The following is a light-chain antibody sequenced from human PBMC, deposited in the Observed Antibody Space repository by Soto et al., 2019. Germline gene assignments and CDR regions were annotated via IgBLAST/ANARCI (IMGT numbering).Light chain of an antibody. CDR2: EVS. Sequence: QSALTQPASVSGSPGQSITISCTGTSSDVGGYNYVSWYQQRPGKAPKLMIYEVSNRPSGVSNRFSGSKSGNTASLTISGLQAEDEADYYCSSYTSSSTLWVFGTGTKVTVL. J-gene: IGLJ1*01. CDR3: SSYTSSSTLWV. V-gene: IGLV2-14*01. CDR1: SSDVGGYNY.